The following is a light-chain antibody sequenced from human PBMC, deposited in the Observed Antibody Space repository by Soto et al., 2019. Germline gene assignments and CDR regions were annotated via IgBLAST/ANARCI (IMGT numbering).Light chain of an antibody. V-gene: IGKV4-1*01. CDR1: QSVLFDSNNRNY. J-gene: IGKJ2*01. Sequence: DIVMAQSPDSLAVSLGGRATINCRSSQSVLFDSNNRNYLAWYQQKPGQPPKMLINWASTRESRVPDRFSGSGSGTDFTLTISSLQAEDVAVYYCQQYYRAPFTFGQGTKLEIK. CDR3: QQYYRAPFT. CDR2: WAS.